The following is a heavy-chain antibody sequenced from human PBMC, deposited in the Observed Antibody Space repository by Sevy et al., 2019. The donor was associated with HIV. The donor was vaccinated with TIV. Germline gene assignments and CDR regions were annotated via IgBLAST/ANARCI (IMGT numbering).Heavy chain of an antibody. CDR2: ISSSSSYI. D-gene: IGHD3-10*01. Sequence: GESLKISCAASGFTFSSYSMNWVRQAPGKGLEWVSSISSSSSYIYYADSVKGRFTISRDNAKNSLYLQMNSLRAEDTAVYYCAGTEFYDAFDIWGQGTMVTVSS. J-gene: IGHJ3*02. CDR1: GFTFSSYS. V-gene: IGHV3-21*01. CDR3: AGTEFYDAFDI.